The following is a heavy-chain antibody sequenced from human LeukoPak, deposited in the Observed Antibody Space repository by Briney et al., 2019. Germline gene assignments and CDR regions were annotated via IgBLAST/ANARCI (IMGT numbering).Heavy chain of an antibody. D-gene: IGHD3-16*02. V-gene: IGHV3-48*01. CDR2: IGGTTRDT. CDR3: ARDYRYAFDY. J-gene: IGHJ4*02. Sequence: GGSLRLSSAASGFPFSTFSMNWVRQAPGKGLEWLSYIGGTTRDTYYADSVKGRFTISRDNAMNSVYLQMNSLRAEDTAVYYCARDYRYAFDYWGQGALVTVSS. CDR1: GFPFSTFS.